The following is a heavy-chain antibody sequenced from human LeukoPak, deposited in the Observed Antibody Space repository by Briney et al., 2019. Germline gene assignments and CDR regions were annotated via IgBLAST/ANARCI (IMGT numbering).Heavy chain of an antibody. J-gene: IGHJ4*02. CDR2: IYYSGST. D-gene: IGHD5-18*01. V-gene: IGHV4-30-4*01. CDR3: ARGGYSYGHFDY. CDR1: GGSISSGDYY. Sequence: SETPSLTCTVSGGSISSGDYYWSWIRQPPGKGLEWIGYIYYSGSTYYNPSLKSRVTISVDTSKNQFSPKLSSVTAADTAVYYCARGGYSYGHFDYWGQGTLVTVSS.